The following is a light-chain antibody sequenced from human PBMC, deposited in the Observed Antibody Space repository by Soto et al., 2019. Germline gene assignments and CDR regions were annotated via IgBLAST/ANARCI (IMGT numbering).Light chain of an antibody. J-gene: IGKJ4*01. V-gene: IGKV1-39*01. Sequence: DIQMTQSPSSLSASVGDRVTITCRASQSISSYLNWYQQKPGKAPKLLIYAASSLQGGVPSRFSGSGSGTDCTLTISRLQREDCAIYYCQQSSSTVLTFGGGTKVEIK. CDR1: QSISSY. CDR2: AAS. CDR3: QQSSSTVLT.